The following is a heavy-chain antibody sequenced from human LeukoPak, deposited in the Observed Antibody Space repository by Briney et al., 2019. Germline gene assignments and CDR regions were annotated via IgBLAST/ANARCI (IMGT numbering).Heavy chain of an antibody. D-gene: IGHD3-22*01. CDR2: INPNSGGT. J-gene: IGHJ3*01. CDR3: ARDDRFDGSGHYTAFDV. V-gene: IGHV1-2*02. CDR1: GYMFNGYY. Sequence: ASVKVSCKASGYMFNGYYLHWVRQAPGQGLEWMGWINPNSGGTNYARKFQGRVSMTRDTSISTAYMEMNILRYDDTAVYYCARDDRFDGSGHYTAFDVWGQGTMVTVSS.